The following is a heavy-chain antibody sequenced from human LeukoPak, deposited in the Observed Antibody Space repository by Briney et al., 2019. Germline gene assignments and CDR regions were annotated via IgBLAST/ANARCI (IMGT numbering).Heavy chain of an antibody. CDR1: GFTFTTYG. CDR3: AKDGSYYDFDY. V-gene: IGHV3-23*01. Sequence: GGSLRLSCAASGFTFTTYGMSWVRQAPGKGLEWVSVISGSGATTDYADSVKGRFTISRDNSKNTLYLQMNSLRAEDTAVYYCAKDGSYYDFDYWGQGTLVTVSS. J-gene: IGHJ4*02. CDR2: ISGSGATT. D-gene: IGHD1-26*01.